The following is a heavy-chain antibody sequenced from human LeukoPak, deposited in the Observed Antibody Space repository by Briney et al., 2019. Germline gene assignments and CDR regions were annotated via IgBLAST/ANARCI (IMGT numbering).Heavy chain of an antibody. Sequence: PGGSLRLSCAASVFTVSSSYMSWVRQAPGKGLEWVSVIYSGGSTYYADSVKGRFTISRDNSKNTLYLKLNSLRAEDTAVYYCARFTDTKGFDYWGQGTLVTVSS. CDR2: IYSGGST. D-gene: IGHD5-18*01. J-gene: IGHJ4*02. CDR3: ARFTDTKGFDY. V-gene: IGHV3-53*01. CDR1: VFTVSSSY.